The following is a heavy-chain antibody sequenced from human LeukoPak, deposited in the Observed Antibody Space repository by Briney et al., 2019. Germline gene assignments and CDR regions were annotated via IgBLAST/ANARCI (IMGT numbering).Heavy chain of an antibody. CDR3: ARVFSGTYLNYHHFDY. Sequence: GGSLRLSCAASGFTFSHYSMNWVRQAPGKGLEWVSSISSSSSYIYYADSVKGRFTVSRNNAKTSLYLQMDSLRAEDTAVYYCARVFSGTYLNYHHFDYWGQGTLVTVSS. J-gene: IGHJ4*02. D-gene: IGHD1-26*01. V-gene: IGHV3-21*01. CDR1: GFTFSHYS. CDR2: ISSSSSYI.